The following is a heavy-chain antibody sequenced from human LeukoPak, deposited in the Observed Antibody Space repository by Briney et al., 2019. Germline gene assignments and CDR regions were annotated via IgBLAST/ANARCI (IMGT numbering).Heavy chain of an antibody. V-gene: IGHV4-39*01. CDR3: ARRRYSLAAFDI. J-gene: IGHJ3*02. D-gene: IGHD5-18*01. Sequence: PSETLSLTCTVSGGSISSSIYYWGWIRQTPGKGLEWIGDIFYSGSTNYNPSLKSRLTISVDTSKNQFSLKLSSVTAADTAVYYCARRRYSLAAFDIWGQGTMVTVSS. CDR1: GGSISSSIYY. CDR2: IFYSGST.